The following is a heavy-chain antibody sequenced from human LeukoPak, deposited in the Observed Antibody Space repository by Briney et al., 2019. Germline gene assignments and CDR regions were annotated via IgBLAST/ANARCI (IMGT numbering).Heavy chain of an antibody. CDR1: GYTFTSYA. D-gene: IGHD6-19*01. CDR3: ARFLGGPFGYSSGWYGSYYYYGMDV. Sequence: ASVKVSCKASGYTFTSYAMNWVRQAPGQGLEWMGWINTNTGNPTYAQGFTGRFVFSLDTSVSTAYLQISSLKAEDTAVYYCARFLGGPFGYSSGWYGSYYYYGMDVWGQGTTVTVSS. J-gene: IGHJ6*02. CDR2: INTNTGNP. V-gene: IGHV7-4-1*02.